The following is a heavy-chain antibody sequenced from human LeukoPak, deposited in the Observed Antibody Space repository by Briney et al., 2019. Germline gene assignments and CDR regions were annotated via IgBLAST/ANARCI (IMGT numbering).Heavy chain of an antibody. Sequence: GGSLRLSCAASGFTFSSYGMRWVRQAPGKGLEWVAVISYDGSNKYYADSVKGRFTISRDNSKNSLYPQMNSLRAEDTAVYYCAKGASYGGNSAYDYWGQGTLVTVSS. CDR1: GFTFSSYG. V-gene: IGHV3-30*18. CDR3: AKGASYGGNSAYDY. D-gene: IGHD4-23*01. J-gene: IGHJ4*02. CDR2: ISYDGSNK.